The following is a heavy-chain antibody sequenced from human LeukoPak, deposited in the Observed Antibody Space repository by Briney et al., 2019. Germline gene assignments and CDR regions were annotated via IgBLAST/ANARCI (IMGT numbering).Heavy chain of an antibody. CDR2: ISERGGST. J-gene: IGHJ3*01. CDR1: GISLSNYA. CDR3: AKAVGWGGYDAFDV. V-gene: IGHV3-23*01. Sequence: GGSLRLSCVVSGISLSNYAMTWVRQAPGKGLEWVSYISERGGSTTYADSVKGRFTITRDNSKNTLYVQMDSLRAEDTAVYYCAKAVGWGGYDAFDVWGQGTMVTVSS. D-gene: IGHD3-16*01.